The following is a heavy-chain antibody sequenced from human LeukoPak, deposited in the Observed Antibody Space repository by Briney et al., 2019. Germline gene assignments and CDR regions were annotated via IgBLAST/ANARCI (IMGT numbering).Heavy chain of an antibody. CDR3: ARSSTDFYFYGMDA. D-gene: IGHD4-17*01. CDR2: INPNSGAT. Sequence: GASVQVSCKASGYTFIAYYIHWVRQAPGQGLEWMGWINPNSGATNSAQKFLRRVTMTRDTSISSAYMDLSRLTSDDTAVYYCARSSTDFYFYGMDAWGQGTTVTVSS. J-gene: IGHJ6*02. CDR1: GYTFIAYY. V-gene: IGHV1-2*02.